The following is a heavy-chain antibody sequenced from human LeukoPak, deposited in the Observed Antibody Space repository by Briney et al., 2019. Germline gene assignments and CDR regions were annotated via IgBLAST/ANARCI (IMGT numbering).Heavy chain of an antibody. CDR2: ISWNSGSI. V-gene: IGHV3-9*01. D-gene: IGHD3-22*01. CDR1: GFTFDDYA. Sequence: GGSLRLSCAASGFTFDDYAMHWVRQAPGKGLEWVSGISWNSGSIGYADSVKGRFTISRDNAKNSLYLQMNSLRAEDTALYYCAKAQGYDSSGAFDYWGQGTLVTVSS. CDR3: AKAQGYDSSGAFDY. J-gene: IGHJ4*02.